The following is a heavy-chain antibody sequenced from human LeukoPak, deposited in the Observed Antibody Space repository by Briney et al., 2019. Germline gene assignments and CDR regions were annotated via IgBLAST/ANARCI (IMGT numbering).Heavy chain of an antibody. V-gene: IGHV3-49*04. CDR3: TRRSSSSDY. CDR1: GFXFGDYA. D-gene: IGHD6-6*01. Sequence: GGSLRLSCTASGFXFGDYAISWVRQAPGKGLEWVGFIRSKAYGGTTEYAASVKGRFSISRDDSKSIAYLEMNSLKTEDTAVYYCTRRSSSSDYWGQGTLVTVSS. CDR2: IRSKAYGGTT. J-gene: IGHJ4*02.